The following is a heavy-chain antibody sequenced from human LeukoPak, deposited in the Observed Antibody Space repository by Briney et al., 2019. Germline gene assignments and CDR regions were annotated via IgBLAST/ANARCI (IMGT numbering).Heavy chain of an antibody. Sequence: PSETLSLXCTVSGGSISSYYWSWIRQPAGKGLEWIGRIYTSGSTNYNPSLKSRVTMSVDTSKNQFSLKLSSVTAADTAVYYCARGSMVRGVTSQYAFDIWGQGTMVTVSS. CDR3: ARGSMVRGVTSQYAFDI. V-gene: IGHV4-4*07. D-gene: IGHD3-10*01. J-gene: IGHJ3*02. CDR1: GGSISSYY. CDR2: IYTSGST.